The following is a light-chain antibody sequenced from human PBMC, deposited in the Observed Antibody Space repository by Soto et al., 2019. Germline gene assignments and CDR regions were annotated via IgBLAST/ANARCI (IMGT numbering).Light chain of an antibody. CDR1: QSISDT. J-gene: IGKJ1*01. V-gene: IGKV3-15*01. CDR2: GAS. CDR3: QQYYNWPWT. Sequence: EIVMTQSPATLSVSPGGRATLSCRASQSISDTLAWYQQKHGQAPTLLIHGASTRTPGVPARFSGSGSWTDFTLTISSLQSEDFAVYYCQQYYNWPWTFGQGTKVEIK.